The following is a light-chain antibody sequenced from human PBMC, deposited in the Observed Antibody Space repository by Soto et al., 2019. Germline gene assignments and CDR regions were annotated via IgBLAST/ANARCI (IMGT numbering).Light chain of an antibody. CDR1: QSVSSDY. J-gene: IGKJ3*01. V-gene: IGKV3-20*01. CDR2: GAS. CDR3: HHYGKSPIYT. Sequence: EIVLTQSPGTLSLSPGATATLSCRASQSVSSDYLAWFQQKSGQAPRLLIYGASSRATGIPDRFSGSGSGTDFTLTITRLEPEDFAVHYCHHYGKSPIYTFGPGTKVDFK.